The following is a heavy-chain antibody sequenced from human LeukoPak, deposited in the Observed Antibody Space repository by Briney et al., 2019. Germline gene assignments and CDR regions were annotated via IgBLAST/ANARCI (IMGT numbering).Heavy chain of an antibody. D-gene: IGHD1-26*01. Sequence: TGGSLRLSCAASGFTFSSYSMNWVRQAPGKGLEWVSYISSSSSTIYYADSVKGRFTISRDNAKNSLYLQMNSLRDEDTAVYYCARDTPWTYSGSYNDYWGQGTLVTVSS. CDR3: ARDTPWTYSGSYNDY. V-gene: IGHV3-48*02. CDR1: GFTFSSYS. J-gene: IGHJ4*02. CDR2: ISSSSSTI.